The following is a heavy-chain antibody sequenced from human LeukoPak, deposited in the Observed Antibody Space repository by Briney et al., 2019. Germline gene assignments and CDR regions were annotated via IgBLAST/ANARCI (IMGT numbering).Heavy chain of an antibody. Sequence: ASVKVSCKASGYTFTSYAMHWVRQAPGQRLEWMGWINAGNGNTKYSQEFQGRVTMTEDTSTDTAYMELSSLRSEDTAVYYCATITMVRGVISTWFDPWGQGTLVTVSS. CDR3: ATITMVRGVISTWFDP. D-gene: IGHD3-10*01. CDR1: GYTFTSYA. J-gene: IGHJ5*02. V-gene: IGHV1-3*03. CDR2: INAGNGNT.